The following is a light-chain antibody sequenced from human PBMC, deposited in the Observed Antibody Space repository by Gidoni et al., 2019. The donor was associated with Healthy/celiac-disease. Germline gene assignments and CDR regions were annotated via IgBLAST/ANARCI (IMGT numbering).Light chain of an antibody. CDR2: DNN. J-gene: IGLJ2*01. CDR3: GTWDSSLSAVV. V-gene: IGLV1-51*01. CDR1: SSNIGNNY. Sequence: QSVLTPPPSVSAAPGHKVTISCSGSSSNIGNNYVSWYQQLPGTAPKLLIYDNNKRPSGIPDRCSGSKSGTSATLGITGLQTGDEADYYCGTWDSSLSAVVFGGGTKLTVL.